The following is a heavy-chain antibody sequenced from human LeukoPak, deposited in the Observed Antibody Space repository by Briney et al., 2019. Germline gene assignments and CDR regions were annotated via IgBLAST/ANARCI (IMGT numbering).Heavy chain of an antibody. Sequence: SETLSLSCTVSGGSVSSGSYYCSWIRQPPGKGLEWIGYIYYSGSTNYNPSLKSRVTISVDTSKNQFPLKLSSVTAADTAVYHCAARHCSGGRCYFDPWGQGTLVTVSS. CDR1: GGSVSSGSYY. J-gene: IGHJ5*02. D-gene: IGHD2-15*01. CDR2: IYYSGST. V-gene: IGHV4-61*01. CDR3: AARHCSGGRCYFDP.